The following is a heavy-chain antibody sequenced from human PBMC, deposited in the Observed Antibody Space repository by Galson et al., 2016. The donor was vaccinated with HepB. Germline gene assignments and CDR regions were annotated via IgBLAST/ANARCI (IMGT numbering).Heavy chain of an antibody. D-gene: IGHD3-3*01. CDR1: GFTFSSYS. CDR2: ISSSSSTI. J-gene: IGHJ6*04. Sequence: SLRLSCAASGFTFSSYSMNWVRQAPGKGLEWVSYISSSSSTIYYADSVMGRITISRDNAKNSLYLQMNSLRAEDTAVYYCARDQYDFWSGYYTRGGYYGMDVWGKGTTVTVSS. CDR3: ARDQYDFWSGYYTRGGYYGMDV. V-gene: IGHV3-48*01.